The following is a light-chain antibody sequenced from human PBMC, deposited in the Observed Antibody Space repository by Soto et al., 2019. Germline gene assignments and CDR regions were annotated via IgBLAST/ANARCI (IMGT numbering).Light chain of an antibody. J-gene: IGKJ2*01. CDR3: QHRSNWPMYT. V-gene: IGKV3-11*01. CDR2: YAS. Sequence: EIVLTQSPSSLSSSPGERTTLTCRASQDVSNYLAWYQQKPGKAPKLLIYYASNRATGIPARFSGSGSGTDFTLTISSLEPEDFAVYYCQHRSNWPMYTFGQGTKLEIK. CDR1: QDVSNY.